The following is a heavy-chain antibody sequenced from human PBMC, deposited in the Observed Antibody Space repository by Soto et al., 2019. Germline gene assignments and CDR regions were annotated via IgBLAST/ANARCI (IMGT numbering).Heavy chain of an antibody. Sequence: EVQLVESGGGLVQPGGSLRLSCAASGFTFSSYWMSWVRQAPGKGLEWVANIKQDGSEKYYVDSVKGRFTISRDNAKNSLDLQMNGLRAEDTAVYYCARERAGGYGDYFDYWGQGTLVTVFS. CDR1: GFTFSSYW. V-gene: IGHV3-7*01. CDR2: IKQDGSEK. J-gene: IGHJ4*02. D-gene: IGHD4-17*01. CDR3: ARERAGGYGDYFDY.